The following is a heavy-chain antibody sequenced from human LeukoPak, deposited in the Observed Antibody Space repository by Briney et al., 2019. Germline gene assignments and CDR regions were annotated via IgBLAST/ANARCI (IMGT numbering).Heavy chain of an antibody. CDR1: GGTFSSYA. D-gene: IGHD3-10*01. J-gene: IGHJ4*02. CDR2: XXXXXXXX. V-gene: IGHV1-69*13. Sequence: SVKVSCKASGGTFSSYAISWVRQAPGQGLEXXXXXXXXXXXXNYAQKFQGRVTITAXESTSTAYMELSSLRSEDTAVCYCASSTYYYGSGSYIAPTAPFDYWGQGTLVTVSS. CDR3: ASSTYYYGSGSYIAPTAPFDY.